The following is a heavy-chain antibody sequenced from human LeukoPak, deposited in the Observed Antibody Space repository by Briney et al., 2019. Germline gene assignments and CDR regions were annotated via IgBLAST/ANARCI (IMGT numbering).Heavy chain of an antibody. V-gene: IGHV4-61*02. J-gene: IGHJ3*02. CDR1: GGSISSGSYY. Sequence: SQTLSLTCTVSGGSISSGSYYWSWIRQPAGKGLEWIGRIYTSGSTNYNPSLKSRVTISVDASKNQFSLKLSSVTAADTAVYYCARVIAGATGAFDIWGQGTMVTVSS. CDR3: ARVIAGATGAFDI. D-gene: IGHD1-26*01. CDR2: IYTSGST.